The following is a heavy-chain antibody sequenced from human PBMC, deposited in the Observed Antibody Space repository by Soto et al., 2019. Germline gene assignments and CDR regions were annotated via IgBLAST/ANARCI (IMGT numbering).Heavy chain of an antibody. J-gene: IGHJ1*01. CDR2: ISDDSSYI. V-gene: IGHV3-21*06. D-gene: IGHD3-16*01. Sequence: GGSLRLSCAASGFMFSAYTMNWVRQAPGKGLEWLSSISDDSSYIDYADSLRGRFTVSRDNARNSLYLQIDSLGVEDTAVYYCATPYYFNHWGPGTLVTSPQ. CDR1: GFMFSAYT. CDR3: ATPYYFNH.